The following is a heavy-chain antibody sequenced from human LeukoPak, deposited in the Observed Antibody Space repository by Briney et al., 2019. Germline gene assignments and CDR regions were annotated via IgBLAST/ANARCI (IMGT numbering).Heavy chain of an antibody. CDR3: ARCSSTSCGRGGGWFNP. J-gene: IGHJ5*02. CDR1: GYSFTSYW. V-gene: IGHV5-51*01. D-gene: IGHD2-2*01. CDR2: IYPGDSDT. Sequence: GESLKISCKGSGYSFTSYWIGWVRQMPGKGLGWMGIIYPGDSDTRYSPSFQGQVTISADKSISTAYLQWSSLKASDTAMYYCARCSSTSCGRGGGWFNPWGQGTLVTVSS.